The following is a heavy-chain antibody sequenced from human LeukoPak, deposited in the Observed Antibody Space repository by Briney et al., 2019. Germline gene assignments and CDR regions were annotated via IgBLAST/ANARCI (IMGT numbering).Heavy chain of an antibody. D-gene: IGHD3-22*01. V-gene: IGHV4-59*01. J-gene: IGHJ4*02. CDR2: IYYSGSN. Sequence: SETLSLTCTVSGGSISSYYWSWLRQPPGKGLEWIGYIYYSGSNNYNPSLKSRVTISVDTSKNQFSLKLSSVTAADTAVYYCARVRRAYDSSDYFDYWGQGTLVTVSS. CDR1: GGSISSYY. CDR3: ARVRRAYDSSDYFDY.